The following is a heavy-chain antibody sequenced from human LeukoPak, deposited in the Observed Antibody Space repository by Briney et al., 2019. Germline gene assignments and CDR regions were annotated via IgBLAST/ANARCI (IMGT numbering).Heavy chain of an antibody. J-gene: IGHJ4*02. CDR2: INHSGST. CDR1: GGSISSYY. V-gene: IGHV4-34*01. Sequence: SETLSLTCTVSGGSISSYYWSWIRQPPGKGLEWIGEINHSGSTNYNPSLKSRVTISVDTSKNQFSLKLSSVTAADTAVYYCARRWFRGGYYYGSGSSYWGQGTLVTVSS. CDR3: ARRWFRGGYYYGSGSSY. D-gene: IGHD3-10*01.